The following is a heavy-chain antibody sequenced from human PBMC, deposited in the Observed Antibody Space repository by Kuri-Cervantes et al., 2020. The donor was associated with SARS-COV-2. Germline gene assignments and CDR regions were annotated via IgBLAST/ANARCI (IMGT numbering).Heavy chain of an antibody. CDR2: IYAGNGNT. D-gene: IGHD6-13*01. J-gene: IGHJ5*02. CDR3: ARDLSSSWCRNWFDP. CDR1: GGTFSSYA. Sequence: ASVKVSCKDSGGTFSSYAICWVRQAPGQRREWMGWIYAGNGNTKYSQKFQGRVTITRDISASTAYMVLSILRSEDTAVYYCARDLSSSWCRNWFDPWGQGTLVTVSS. V-gene: IGHV1-3*01.